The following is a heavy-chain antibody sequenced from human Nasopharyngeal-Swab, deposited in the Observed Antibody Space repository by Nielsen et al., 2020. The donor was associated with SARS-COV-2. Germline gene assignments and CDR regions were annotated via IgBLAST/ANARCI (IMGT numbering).Heavy chain of an antibody. D-gene: IGHD2/OR15-2a*01. CDR1: GFNFASFA. J-gene: IGHJ4*02. V-gene: IGHV3-23*01. CDR3: AKTFLIAPRTYDY. CDR2: IGTSDDT. Sequence: GGSLRLSCAASGFNFASFAMTWVRQAPGKGLEWVSTIGTSDDTYYTDSVKGRFAISRDNSKNKVHLQMDSLRPDDTALYYCAKTFLIAPRTYDYWGQATLVTVSS.